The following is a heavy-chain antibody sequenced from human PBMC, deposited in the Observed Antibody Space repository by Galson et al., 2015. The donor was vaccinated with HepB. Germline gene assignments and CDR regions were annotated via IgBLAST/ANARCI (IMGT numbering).Heavy chain of an antibody. D-gene: IGHD2-15*01. Sequence: SLRLSCAASGFTFSSYSMNWVRQAPGKGLEWVSSISSSSSYIYYADSVKGRFTISRDNAKNSLYLQMNSLRAEDTAVYYCARGSIGYCSGGSCYDYYYYYGMDVWGQGTTVTVSS. CDR3: ARGSIGYCSGGSCYDYYYYYGMDV. J-gene: IGHJ6*02. V-gene: IGHV3-21*01. CDR1: GFTFSSYS. CDR2: ISSSSSYI.